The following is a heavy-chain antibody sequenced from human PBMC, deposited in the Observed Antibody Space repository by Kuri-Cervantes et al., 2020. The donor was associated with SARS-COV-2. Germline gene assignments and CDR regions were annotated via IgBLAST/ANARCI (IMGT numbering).Heavy chain of an antibody. Sequence: SDTLSLTFAVYGGSFSGYYWSWIRQPPGKGLEWIGEINHSGSTNYNPSLKSRVTISVDTSKNQFSLKLSSVTDADTAVYYCEGGYYYDSSGPVLRYYFDYWGQGTLVTVSS. V-gene: IGHV4-34*01. CDR1: GGSFSGYY. CDR3: EGGYYYDSSGPVLRYYFDY. D-gene: IGHD3-22*01. CDR2: INHSGST. J-gene: IGHJ4*02.